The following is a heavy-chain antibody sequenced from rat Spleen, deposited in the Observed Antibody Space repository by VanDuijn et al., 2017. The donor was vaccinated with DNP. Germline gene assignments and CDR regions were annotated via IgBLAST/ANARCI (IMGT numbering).Heavy chain of an antibody. Sequence: EVQLVESGGGPVQPGRSLKLSCVASGFIFSNFWMTWIRQAPTKGLEWVAYISTGGGSTYYRDSVKGRFTVSRDNAKSTLYLQVNSLRSEDTATYYCARPGSPYYFDYWGQGVTVTVSS. CDR3: ARPGSPYYFDY. CDR2: ISTGGGST. CDR1: GFIFSNFW. J-gene: IGHJ2*01. V-gene: IGHV5-31*01. D-gene: IGHD1-4*01.